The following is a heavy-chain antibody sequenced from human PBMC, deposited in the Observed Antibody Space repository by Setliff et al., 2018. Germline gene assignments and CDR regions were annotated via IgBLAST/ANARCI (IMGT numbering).Heavy chain of an antibody. CDR3: ARGRHHDTLSGYIDF. CDR2: VRFDGSYK. V-gene: IGHV3-30*02. Sequence: GESLKISCAASGFVFGTYGMHWVRQAPGKGLDWVASVRFDGSYKVYADSVKGRFTISRDNSENTLFLQMTSLRPEDTGVYYCARGRHHDTLSGYIDFLGQGTLVTVSS. D-gene: IGHD3-9*01. CDR1: GFVFGTYG. J-gene: IGHJ4*02.